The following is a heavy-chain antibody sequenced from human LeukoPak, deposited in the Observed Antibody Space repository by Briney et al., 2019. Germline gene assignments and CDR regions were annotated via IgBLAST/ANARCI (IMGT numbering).Heavy chain of an antibody. V-gene: IGHV4-39*07. D-gene: IGHD3-3*01. CDR2: IYYSGST. Sequence: PSETLSLTCTVSGGSISSSIYYWGWIRQPPGKGLEWIGSIYYSGSTYYNPSLKSRVTISVDRSKKQFSLKLSSVTAADTAVYYCARVSVYYDFWSGPALFDYWGQGTLVTVSS. CDR3: ARVSVYYDFWSGPALFDY. J-gene: IGHJ4*02. CDR1: GGSISSSIYY.